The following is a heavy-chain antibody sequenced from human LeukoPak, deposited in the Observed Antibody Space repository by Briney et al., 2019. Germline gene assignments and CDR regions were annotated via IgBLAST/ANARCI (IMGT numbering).Heavy chain of an antibody. CDR2: INPNSGGT. J-gene: IGHJ3*01. Sequence: ASVKVSCKASGYPFTSFGINWVRQAPGQGLEWMGWINPNSGGTNYARTFQGRVTMTRDTSISTAYMELSRLTYDDTGVYYCAREGVGAATAVWGQGTMVTVSS. D-gene: IGHD6-13*01. CDR1: GYPFTSFG. CDR3: AREGVGAATAV. V-gene: IGHV1-2*02.